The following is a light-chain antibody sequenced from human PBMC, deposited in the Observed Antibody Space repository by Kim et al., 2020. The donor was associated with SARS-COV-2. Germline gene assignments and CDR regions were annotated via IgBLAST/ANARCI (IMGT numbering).Light chain of an antibody. CDR2: GAS. Sequence: EIVLTQSPATLSLSPGERATLSCRASQSVRSDLAWYRHRPGQAPSLLIYGASSRATGIPARFSGSGSGTDFTLSISSLEPEDSALYYCQQRSNWPLTFGGGTKVDIK. V-gene: IGKV3-11*01. J-gene: IGKJ4*01. CDR3: QQRSNWPLT. CDR1: QSVRSD.